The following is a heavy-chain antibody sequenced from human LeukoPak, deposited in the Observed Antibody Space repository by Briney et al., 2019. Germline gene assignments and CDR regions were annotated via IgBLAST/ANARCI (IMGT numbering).Heavy chain of an antibody. CDR2: ISGSGGST. D-gene: IGHD6-13*01. CDR1: GFPFSGLA. V-gene: IGHV3-23*01. Sequence: PGGSLRLPCAASGFPFSGLALSWVRQAPGKGRGWVSGISGSGGSTYYADSVKGRFTISRDNSKSTLYLQMNSLRAEDTAVYYCAKDLRSSNYYFFDYWGQGTLVTVSS. CDR3: AKDLRSSNYYFFDY. J-gene: IGHJ4*02.